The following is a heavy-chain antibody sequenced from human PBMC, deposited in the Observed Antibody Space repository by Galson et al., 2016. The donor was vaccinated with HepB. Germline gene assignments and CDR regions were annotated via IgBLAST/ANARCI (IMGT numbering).Heavy chain of an antibody. CDR3: ARELGIPHWYYDL. CDR2: ITGYNGDL. J-gene: IGHJ2*01. Sequence: SVKVSCKASGYTFSRFDLSWVRQAPGQGLEWMGSITGYNGDLHYAQRFQDRVTLTSDTSTSTAYMELRSLRSDDTAVYYCARELGIPHWYYDLWGRGTLVTVSS. V-gene: IGHV1-18*01. CDR1: GYTFSRFD. D-gene: IGHD7-27*01.